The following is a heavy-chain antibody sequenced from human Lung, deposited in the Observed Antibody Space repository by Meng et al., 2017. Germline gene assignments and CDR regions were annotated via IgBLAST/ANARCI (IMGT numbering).Heavy chain of an antibody. V-gene: IGHV4-34*01. CDR1: GGSFSVYD. Sequence: VRLRQWGAGLLKPAGSLALTFVVSGGSFSVYDWGWIRQPPGKGLEWIGEINHSGSTNYNPSLESRATISVDTSQNNLSLKLSSVTAADSAVYYCARGPATVAHDFDYWGQGTLFTVSS. CDR3: ARGPATVAHDFDY. D-gene: IGHD6-19*01. J-gene: IGHJ4*02. CDR2: INHSGST.